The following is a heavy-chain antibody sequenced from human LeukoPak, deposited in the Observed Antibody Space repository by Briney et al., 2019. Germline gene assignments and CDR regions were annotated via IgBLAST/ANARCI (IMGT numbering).Heavy chain of an antibody. V-gene: IGHV4-59*12. Sequence: SSETLSLTCTVSGGSISSYYWSWIRQPPGKGLEWIGYIYYSGSTNYKPSLKSRVTISVDTSKNQFSLKLSSVTAADTAVYYCARGQQIVATISHFDYWGQGTLVTVSS. CDR1: GGSISSYY. CDR3: ARGQQIVATISHFDY. D-gene: IGHD5-12*01. CDR2: IYYSGST. J-gene: IGHJ4*02.